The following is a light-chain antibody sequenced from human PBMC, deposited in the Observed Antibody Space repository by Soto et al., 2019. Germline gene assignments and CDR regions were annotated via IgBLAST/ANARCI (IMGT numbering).Light chain of an antibody. J-gene: IGLJ1*01. V-gene: IGLV2-14*01. CDR2: EVT. CDR1: SSDVGGYNS. CDR3: SSYTSSSTRV. Sequence: QSVLTQPASVSGSPGQSMTISCIGTSSDVGGYNSVSWYQQHPGKAPKLVIYEVTNRPSGISNRFSGSKSGNTASLTISGLQAEDEADYYCSSYTSSSTRVFGTGTKVTVL.